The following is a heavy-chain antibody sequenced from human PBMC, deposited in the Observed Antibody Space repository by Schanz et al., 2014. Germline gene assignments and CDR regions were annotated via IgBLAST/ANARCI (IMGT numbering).Heavy chain of an antibody. CDR2: INTGVNT. D-gene: IGHD1-1*01. CDR3: AKKVPAYNPFDS. CDR1: GFTFGDYA. V-gene: IGHV3-23*01. J-gene: IGHJ4*02. Sequence: EVQLLESGGGLVQPGGSLRLSCAASGFTFGDYAMTWVRQAPGKGLEWVSAINTGVNTYYADSVRGRFTISRDNSKNTLYLQMDSLRAEDTAVYFCAKKVPAYNPFDSWGQGTLVTVSS.